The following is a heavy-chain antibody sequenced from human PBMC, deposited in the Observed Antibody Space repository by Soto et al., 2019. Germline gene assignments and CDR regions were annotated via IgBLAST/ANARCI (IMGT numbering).Heavy chain of an antibody. J-gene: IGHJ6*02. CDR2: INPNSGDT. D-gene: IGHD3-9*01. V-gene: IGHV1-2*02. CDR3: ARDARGTRGFDEMDI. CDR1: GYIFTGYH. Sequence: ASVKVSCKASGYIFTGYHIHWVRQAPGRGLEWMGWINPNSGDTEYAQNFQGRVTMTRDTSFNLVYMEMSGLMSDDTAVYFCARDARGTRGFDEMDIWGQGTTVTVSS.